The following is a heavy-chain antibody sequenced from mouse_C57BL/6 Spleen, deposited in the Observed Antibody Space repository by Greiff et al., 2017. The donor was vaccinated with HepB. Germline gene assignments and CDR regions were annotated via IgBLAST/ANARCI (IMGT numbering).Heavy chain of an antibody. CDR3: TRAYYYGSSYGWYFDV. J-gene: IGHJ1*03. CDR2: IRNKANNHAT. V-gene: IGHV6-6*01. D-gene: IGHD1-1*01. Sequence: EVKLMESGGGLVQPGGSMKLSCAASGFTFSDAWMDWVRQSPEKGLEWVAEIRNKANNHATYYAESVKGRFTISRDDSKSSVYLQMNSLRAEDTGIYYCTRAYYYGSSYGWYFDVWGTGTTVTVSS. CDR1: GFTFSDAW.